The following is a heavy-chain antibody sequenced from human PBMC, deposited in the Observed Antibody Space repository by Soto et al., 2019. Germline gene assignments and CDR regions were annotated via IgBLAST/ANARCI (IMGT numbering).Heavy chain of an antibody. Sequence: RSLTCTVSGISVSTSDYYWGWVRQPPGKGLDWIGNIYYSGSTFYNPSLRSRVTLSVDTSKNQFPLRLNSVTAADTAVYFCAGFVVPASRNSDFDYWGQGTLVTVSS. J-gene: IGHJ4*02. CDR2: IYYSGST. D-gene: IGHD2-15*01. V-gene: IGHV4-39*01. CDR1: GISVSTSDYY. CDR3: AGFVVPASRNSDFDY.